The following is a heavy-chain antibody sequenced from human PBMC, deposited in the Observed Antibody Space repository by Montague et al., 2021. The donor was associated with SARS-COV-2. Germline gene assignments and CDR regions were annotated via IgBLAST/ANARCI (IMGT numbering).Heavy chain of an antibody. D-gene: IGHD2-15*01. V-gene: IGHV4-59*01. J-gene: IGHJ4*02. Sequence: SETLSLTCTVAGGSISSYYWSWIRQPPGKGLEWIGYIYYSGSTNYNPSLKSRVTISVDTSKNQFSLKLSSVTAADPAVYYCARDVVPHLWTFDYWGRGTMVTVSS. CDR3: ARDVVPHLWTFDY. CDR2: IYYSGST. CDR1: GGSISSYY.